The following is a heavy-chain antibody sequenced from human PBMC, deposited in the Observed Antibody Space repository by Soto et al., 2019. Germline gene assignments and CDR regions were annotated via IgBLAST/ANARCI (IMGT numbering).Heavy chain of an antibody. Sequence: EVQLVESGGGLVRPGGSLRLSCAASGFTFSYYWMHWVRQAPGKGLVWVSRIHSDGSSTTYADFVKGRFIISRDNARNKVDLQMNSVRVEDTAVYYCARGDRGDFDLWGQGTVVTVSS. V-gene: IGHV3-74*01. CDR2: IHSDGSST. CDR1: GFTFSYYW. J-gene: IGHJ3*01. D-gene: IGHD7-27*01. CDR3: ARGDRGDFDL.